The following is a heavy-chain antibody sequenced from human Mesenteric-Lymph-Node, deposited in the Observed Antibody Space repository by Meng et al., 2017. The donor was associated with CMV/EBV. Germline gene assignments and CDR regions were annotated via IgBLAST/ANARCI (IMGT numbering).Heavy chain of an antibody. Sequence: KASGYTVTGYYIPGERKAPGQGIEWMGRINHHSGDTNIAQRFKGRVTMTRDTTISTAYMELSRLRSDDTAVYYCARDPGTGGNYFDYWGQGTLVTVSS. J-gene: IGHJ4*02. CDR1: GYTVTGYY. CDR2: INHHSGDT. D-gene: IGHD3-16*01. V-gene: IGHV1-2*06. CDR3: ARDPGTGGNYFDY.